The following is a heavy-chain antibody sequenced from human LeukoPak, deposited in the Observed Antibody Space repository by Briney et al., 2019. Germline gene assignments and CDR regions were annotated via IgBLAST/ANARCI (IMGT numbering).Heavy chain of an antibody. D-gene: IGHD2-15*01. CDR2: ISGSGGDT. CDR1: GFTFSTYA. Sequence: PGGSLRLSCAASGFTFSTYAMNWVRQAPGKGLEWVSDISGSGGDTYYADSVKGRFTISRDNAKNSLYLQMNSLRAEDTALYYCAKDLNERGYCSGGSCYYYGMDVWGQGTTVTVSS. CDR3: AKDLNERGYCSGGSCYYYGMDV. V-gene: IGHV3-23*01. J-gene: IGHJ6*02.